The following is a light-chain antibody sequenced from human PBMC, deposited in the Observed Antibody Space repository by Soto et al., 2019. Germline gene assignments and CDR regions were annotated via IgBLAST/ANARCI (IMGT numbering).Light chain of an antibody. CDR2: DAS. CDR1: QSVSSY. CDR3: QQYDNWPLT. V-gene: IGKV3-11*01. Sequence: EIQLTQSPATLSLSPGERATLSCRASQSVSSYLAWYQQKPGQAPRLLIYDASNRATGIPARFSGSGSGTEFTLTISSLQPEDFAVYYCQQYDNWPLTFGGGTKVDIK. J-gene: IGKJ4*01.